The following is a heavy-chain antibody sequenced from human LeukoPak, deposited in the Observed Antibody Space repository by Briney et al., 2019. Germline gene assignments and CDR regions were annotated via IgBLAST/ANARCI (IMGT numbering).Heavy chain of an antibody. CDR1: GFTFSSYS. J-gene: IGHJ6*03. Sequence: PGGSLRLSCVGSGFTFSSYSMSWVRQAPGKGLEWVSYIRISTSSIDYADSVKGRFTISRDNSKNTLYLQMNSLRAEDTAVYYCARDGVSSSSLYYYYYMDVWGKGTTVTVSS. CDR3: ARDGVSSSSLYYYYYMDV. CDR2: IRISTSSI. V-gene: IGHV3-48*01. D-gene: IGHD6-6*01.